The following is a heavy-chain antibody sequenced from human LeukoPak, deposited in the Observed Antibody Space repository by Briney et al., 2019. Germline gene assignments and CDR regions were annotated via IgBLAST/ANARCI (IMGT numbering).Heavy chain of an antibody. CDR1: GYTFTSCA. Sequence: ASVKVSCKASGYTFTSCAMNWVRQAPRQGLEWMGWINTNTGNPTYAQGFTGRFVFSLDTSVSTAYLQISSLKAEDTAVYYCAREQGIAAAEGFDYWGQGTLVTVSS. CDR2: INTNTGNP. D-gene: IGHD6-13*01. V-gene: IGHV7-4-1*02. J-gene: IGHJ4*02. CDR3: AREQGIAAAEGFDY.